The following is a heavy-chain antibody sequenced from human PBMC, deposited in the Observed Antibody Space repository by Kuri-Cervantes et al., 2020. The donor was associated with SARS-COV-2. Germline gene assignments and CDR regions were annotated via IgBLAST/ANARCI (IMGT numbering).Heavy chain of an antibody. Sequence: LSLTCAASGFAFSSYAMHWVRQAPGKGLEWVAVTTDDETNKYYADSVKGRFTISRDNSKNTLYLQMNSLRTEDTAVYNCARGFELLQYFDLWGRGTLVTVSS. V-gene: IGHV3-30-3*01. CDR3: ARGFELLQYFDL. CDR1: GFAFSSYA. D-gene: IGHD1-7*01. J-gene: IGHJ2*01. CDR2: TTDDETNK.